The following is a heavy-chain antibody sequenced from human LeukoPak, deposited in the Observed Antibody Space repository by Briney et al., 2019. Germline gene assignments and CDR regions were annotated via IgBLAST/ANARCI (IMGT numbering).Heavy chain of an antibody. D-gene: IGHD1-7*01. CDR3: ARDANWNYGRAFDI. Sequence: SETLSLTCTVSGGSISSGGYYWSWIRQHPGKGLEWIGYIYYSGSTYYNPSPKSRVTISVDTSKNQFSLKLSSVTAADTAVYYCARDANWNYGRAFDIWGQGTMVTVSS. CDR2: IYYSGST. CDR1: GGSISSGGYY. V-gene: IGHV4-31*03. J-gene: IGHJ3*02.